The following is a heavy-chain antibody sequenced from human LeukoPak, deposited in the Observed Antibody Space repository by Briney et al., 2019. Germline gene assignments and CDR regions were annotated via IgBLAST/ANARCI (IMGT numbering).Heavy chain of an antibody. V-gene: IGHV3-20*04. CDR2: INWNGGST. Sequence: TGGSLRLSCAASGFTFDDYGMSWVRQAPGKGLEWVSGINWNGGSTGYADSVKGRFTISRDNAKNSLYLQMNSLRAEDTALYYCARPNDVGYYYYMDVWGKGTTVTVSS. D-gene: IGHD1-1*01. CDR1: GFTFDDYG. J-gene: IGHJ6*03. CDR3: ARPNDVGYYYYMDV.